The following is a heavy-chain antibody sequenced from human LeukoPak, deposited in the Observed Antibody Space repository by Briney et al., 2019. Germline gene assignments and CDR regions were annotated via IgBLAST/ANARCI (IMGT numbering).Heavy chain of an antibody. CDR2: VIPIFGTA. CDR3: ARLGVRRVATGIDY. J-gene: IGHJ4*02. V-gene: IGHV1-69*13. Sequence: SVKVSCKASGGTFSSYAISWVRHAPGHGLEWMGGVIPIFGTANYAQKFQGRVTITADESTSTAYMELSSLRSEDTAVYYCARLGVRRVATGIDYWGQGTLVTVSS. D-gene: IGHD5-12*01. CDR1: GGTFSSYA.